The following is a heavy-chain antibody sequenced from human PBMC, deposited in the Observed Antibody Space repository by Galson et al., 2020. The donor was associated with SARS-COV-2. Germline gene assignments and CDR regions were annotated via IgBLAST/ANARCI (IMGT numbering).Heavy chain of an antibody. CDR3: ARAQTRGNYYDSSGSPPGAFDI. D-gene: IGHD3-22*01. CDR2: INHSGST. Sequence: SETLSLTCAVYGGSFSGYYWSWIRQPPGKGLEWIGEINHSGSTNYNPSLKSQVTISVDTSKNQFSLKLSSVTAADTAVYYCARAQTRGNYYDSSGSPPGAFDIWGQGTMVTVSS. CDR1: GGSFSGYY. V-gene: IGHV4-34*01. J-gene: IGHJ3*02.